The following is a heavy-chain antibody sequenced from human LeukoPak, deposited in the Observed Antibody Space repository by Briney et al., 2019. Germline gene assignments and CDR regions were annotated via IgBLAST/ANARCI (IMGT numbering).Heavy chain of an antibody. CDR1: GFTFSSYG. CDR3: AKVTYGSGTYGAFDS. D-gene: IGHD3-10*01. CDR2: IRYDGSNK. J-gene: IGHJ4*02. Sequence: GGSLRLSCAASGFTFSSYGMHWVRQAPGKGLEWVAFIRYDGSNKYYADSVKGRFTISRDNSKNTLYLQMNSLRAEDTAIYYCAKVTYGSGTYGAFDSWGQGTLVTVSS. V-gene: IGHV3-30*02.